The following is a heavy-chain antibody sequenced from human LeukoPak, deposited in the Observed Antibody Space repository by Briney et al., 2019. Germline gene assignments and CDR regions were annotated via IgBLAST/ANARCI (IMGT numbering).Heavy chain of an antibody. CDR2: IYYSGST. D-gene: IGHD2-2*02. CDR3: ARGDCSSTSCYTFEY. Sequence: SETLSLTCTVSGGSISSSSYYWGWIRQPPGKGLEWIGSIYYSGSTYYNPSLKSRVTISVDTSKNQFSLKLSSVTAADTAVYYCARGDCSSTSCYTFEYWGQGTLVTVSS. CDR1: GGSISSSSYY. V-gene: IGHV4-39*07. J-gene: IGHJ4*02.